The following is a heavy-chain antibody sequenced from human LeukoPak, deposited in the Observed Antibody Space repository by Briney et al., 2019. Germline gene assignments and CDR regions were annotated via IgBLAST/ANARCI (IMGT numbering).Heavy chain of an antibody. J-gene: IGHJ3*02. CDR1: GYTFTGYY. Sequence: WASVKVSCKASGYTFTGYYMHWVRQAPGQGREWMGWINPNSGGTNYAQKCQGRVTMTRDTSIRPAYMELSRLRSDDTAVYYCARRTIMITFGGVIVDWESSLNDAFDIWGQGTMVTVSS. CDR3: ARRTIMITFGGVIVDWESSLNDAFDI. V-gene: IGHV1-2*02. D-gene: IGHD3-16*02. CDR2: INPNSGGT.